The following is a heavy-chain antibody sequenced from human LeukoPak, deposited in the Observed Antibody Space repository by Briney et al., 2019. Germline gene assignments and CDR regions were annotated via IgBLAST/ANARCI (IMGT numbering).Heavy chain of an antibody. CDR2: MSYSGIT. D-gene: IGHD3-10*01. CDR3: ANRGIYGYFNY. J-gene: IGHJ4*02. CDR1: GGSISDSSFY. Sequence: SETLSLTCSVTGGSISDSSFYWGWVRHAPGKGLDWIGSMSYSGITFYNPSLKSRVIISADTSKNQFSLRLTSVTAADTAVYYCANRGIYGYFNYWGQGTLVTVSS. V-gene: IGHV4-39*01.